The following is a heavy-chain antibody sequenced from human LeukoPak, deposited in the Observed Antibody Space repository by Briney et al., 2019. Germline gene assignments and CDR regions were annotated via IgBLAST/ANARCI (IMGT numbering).Heavy chain of an antibody. J-gene: IGHJ6*03. CDR2: IYYSGST. V-gene: IGHV4-39*07. CDR3: ARVVVVAATGYYYYMDV. D-gene: IGHD2-15*01. CDR1: GGSISSSSYY. Sequence: SETLSLTCTVSGGSISSSSYYWGWIRQPPGKGLEWIGSIYYSGSTYYNPSLKSRVTISVDTSKNQFSLKLSSVTAADTAVYYCARVVVVAATGYYYYMDVWGKGTTVTVSS.